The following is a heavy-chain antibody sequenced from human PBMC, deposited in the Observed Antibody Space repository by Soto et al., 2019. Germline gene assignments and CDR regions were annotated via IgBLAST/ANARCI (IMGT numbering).Heavy chain of an antibody. D-gene: IGHD4-17*01. CDR2: IYWNDDK. Sequence: SGPTLVNPTQTLMLTCTFSGFSLSTSGVGVGWIRQPPGKALEWLALIYWNDDKRYSPSLKSRLTITKDTSKNQVVLTMTNMDPVDTATYYCAHRLERDYEPPSYFDYWGQGTLVTVSS. V-gene: IGHV2-5*01. J-gene: IGHJ4*02. CDR1: GFSLSTSGVG. CDR3: AHRLERDYEPPSYFDY.